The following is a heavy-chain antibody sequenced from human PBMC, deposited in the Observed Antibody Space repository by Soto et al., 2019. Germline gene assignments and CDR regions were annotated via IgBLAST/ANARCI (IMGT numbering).Heavy chain of an antibody. J-gene: IGHJ6*02. V-gene: IGHV4-39*01. CDR1: GGSISSSSYY. Sequence: SETLSLTCTVSGGSISSSSYYWGWIRQPPGKGLEWIGSIYYSGSTYYNPSPKSRVTISVDTSKNQFSLKLSSVTAADTAVYYCARSMGYYYYGMDVWGQGTTVTVSS. CDR2: IYYSGST. CDR3: ARSMGYYYYGMDV. D-gene: IGHD2-8*01.